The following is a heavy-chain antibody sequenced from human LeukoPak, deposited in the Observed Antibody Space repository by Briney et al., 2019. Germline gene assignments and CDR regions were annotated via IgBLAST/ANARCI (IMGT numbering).Heavy chain of an antibody. D-gene: IGHD3-22*01. CDR3: ARDRGRYYDSSGYPYYYGMDV. J-gene: IGHJ6*02. V-gene: IGHV1-2*02. CDR1: GYTFTGYY. CDR2: INPNSGGT. Sequence: ASVKVSCKASGYTFTGYYMHWVRQAPGQGLEWMGWINPNSGGTNYAQKFQGRVTMTRDTSISTAYMELSRLRSDDTAVYYCARDRGRYYDSSGYPYYYGMDVWGQGTTVTVSS.